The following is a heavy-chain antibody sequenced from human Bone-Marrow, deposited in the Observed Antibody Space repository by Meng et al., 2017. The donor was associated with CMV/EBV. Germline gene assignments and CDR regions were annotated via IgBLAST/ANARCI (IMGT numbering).Heavy chain of an antibody. Sequence: SVKVSCKASGGTFSSYAISWVRQAPGQGLEWMGGIIPILGIANYAQKFQGRVTITADKSTSTAYMELSSLRSEDTAVYYCAREDCSSTSCYLYHYYYGMDVWGQGTTVTVSS. V-gene: IGHV1-69*10. D-gene: IGHD2-2*01. J-gene: IGHJ6*02. CDR2: IIPILGIA. CDR1: GGTFSSYA. CDR3: AREDCSSTSCYLYHYYYGMDV.